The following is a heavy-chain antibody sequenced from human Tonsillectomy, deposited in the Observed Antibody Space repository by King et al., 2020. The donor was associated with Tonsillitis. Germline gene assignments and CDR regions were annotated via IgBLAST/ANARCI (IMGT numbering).Heavy chain of an antibody. D-gene: IGHD2-15*01. J-gene: IGHJ2*01. CDR2: IFYTGRA. Sequence: LQLQESGPGLVKPSETLSLTCTVSGGFLSSTNYYWGWIRQPPGKGLQWIASIFYTGRAYHNPSLKSRDTISVDTSKNQFSLKLSSVTAADTAVYYCARVSGNIVGDLSEDWYFDLWGRGTLVTVSS. CDR1: GGFLSSTNYY. V-gene: IGHV4-39*07. CDR3: ARVSGNIVGDLSEDWYFDL.